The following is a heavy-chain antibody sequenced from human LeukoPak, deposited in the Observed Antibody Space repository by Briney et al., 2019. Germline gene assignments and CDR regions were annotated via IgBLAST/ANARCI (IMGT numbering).Heavy chain of an antibody. CDR2: INHSGST. CDR3: ARHLYYYDSSGYYLAAFDI. CDR1: GGSFSGYY. D-gene: IGHD3-22*01. Sequence: NTSETLSLTCAVYGGSFSGYYWSWIRQPPGKGLEWIGEINHSGSTNYNPSLKSRVTISVDTSENQFSLKLSSVTAADTAVYYCARHLYYYDSSGYYLAAFDIWGQGTMVTVSS. J-gene: IGHJ3*02. V-gene: IGHV4-34*01.